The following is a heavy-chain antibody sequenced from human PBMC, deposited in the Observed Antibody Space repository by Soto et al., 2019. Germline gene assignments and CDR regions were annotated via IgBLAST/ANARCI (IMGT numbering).Heavy chain of an antibody. CDR3: AREPSMSVTLESRTYRMDV. V-gene: IGHV1-2*04. Sequence: GASVKVSCKASGYTFTGYYMHWVRQAPGQGLEWMGWINPNSGGTNYAQKFQGWVTMTRDTSISTAYTELSRLRSDDTAVYYCAREPSMSVTLESRTYRMDVWGQGTTVTVSS. CDR2: INPNSGGT. CDR1: GYTFTGYY. D-gene: IGHD4-17*01. J-gene: IGHJ6*02.